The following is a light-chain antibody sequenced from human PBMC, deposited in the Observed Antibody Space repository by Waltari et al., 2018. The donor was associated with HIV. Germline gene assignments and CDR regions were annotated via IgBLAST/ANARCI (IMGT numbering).Light chain of an antibody. CDR3: GVWDDSLNGRV. V-gene: IGLV1-44*01. J-gene: IGLJ3*02. CDR2: NNN. Sequence: QSVVSQPPSASGTPGQRVTISCFGSDSNIGNNIVNWYQQFPGTAPKLLIYNNNERPSGVPARLSGSKSGASASLAISGLQSQDEADYYCGVWDDSLNGRVFGGGTKLTVL. CDR1: DSNIGNNI.